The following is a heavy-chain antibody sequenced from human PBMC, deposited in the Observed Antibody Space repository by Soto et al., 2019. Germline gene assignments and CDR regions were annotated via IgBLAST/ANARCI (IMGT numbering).Heavy chain of an antibody. Sequence: GSLRLSCAGSGFTFSDYAMNWVRQAPGKGLEWVSAIRGGGGSTHYADSVKGRFTISRDNSKNTVYLQMNSLRTEDTAVYYCAKGDYDILTGYYSYYYYYMDVWGKGTTVTV. CDR2: IRGGGGST. V-gene: IGHV3-23*01. CDR3: AKGDYDILTGYYSYYYYYMDV. CDR1: GFTFSDYA. J-gene: IGHJ6*03. D-gene: IGHD3-9*01.